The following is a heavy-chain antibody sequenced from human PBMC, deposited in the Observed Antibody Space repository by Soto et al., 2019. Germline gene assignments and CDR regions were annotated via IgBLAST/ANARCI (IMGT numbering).Heavy chain of an antibody. CDR1: GFTFSDYY. CDR2: ISSSSSYT. CDR3: ARTSSNYGLHFDY. V-gene: IGHV3-11*06. D-gene: IGHD4-4*01. Sequence: PGGSLRLSCAASGFTFSDYYMSWIRQAPGKGLEWVSYISSSSSYTNYADSVKGRFTISRDNAKNSLYLQMNSLRAEDTAVYYCARTSSNYGLHFDYWGQGTLVTAPQ. J-gene: IGHJ4*02.